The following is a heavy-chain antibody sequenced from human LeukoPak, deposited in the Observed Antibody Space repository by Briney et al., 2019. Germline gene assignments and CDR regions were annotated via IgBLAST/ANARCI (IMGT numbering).Heavy chain of an antibody. CDR1: GFTFNDYS. CDR3: TRTPDRGSYSEY. CDR2: IKSKTYGGAT. Sequence: GGSLRLSCAASGFTFNDYSSNWFRQAPGKGLEWVGFIKSKTYGGATEYAASVEGRFIISRDDSKSIAYLQMNSLKTEDTAVYYCTRTPDRGSYSEYWGQGTLVTVSS. V-gene: IGHV3-49*03. J-gene: IGHJ4*02. D-gene: IGHD3-16*01.